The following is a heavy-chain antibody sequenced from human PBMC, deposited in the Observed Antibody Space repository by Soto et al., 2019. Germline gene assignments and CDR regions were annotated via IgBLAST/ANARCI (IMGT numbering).Heavy chain of an antibody. CDR3: AREPATAKPEGVDF. Sequence: SVKVSCKASGYTFIDYYIHWVRQAPGQGLEWMGWINPNSGGTKYAPKFQGGVTMTRDTSITTAYMELSRLRSGDTAVYYCAREPATAKPEGVDFWGQGTLVTVSS. CDR2: INPNSGGT. V-gene: IGHV1-2*02. D-gene: IGHD1-1*01. CDR1: GYTFIDYY. J-gene: IGHJ4*02.